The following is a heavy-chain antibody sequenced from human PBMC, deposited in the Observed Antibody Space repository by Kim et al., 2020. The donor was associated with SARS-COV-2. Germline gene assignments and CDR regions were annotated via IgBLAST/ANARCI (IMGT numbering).Heavy chain of an antibody. Sequence: NQDGNVKKYVDSVKGRFTISRDNAKNSLYLQMNTLGAEDTALYYCTTGTTYWGQGALVTVSS. CDR3: TTGTTY. CDR2: NQDGNVK. J-gene: IGHJ4*02. V-gene: IGHV3-7*03.